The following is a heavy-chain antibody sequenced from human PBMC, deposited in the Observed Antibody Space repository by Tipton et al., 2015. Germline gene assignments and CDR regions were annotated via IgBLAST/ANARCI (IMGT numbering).Heavy chain of an antibody. D-gene: IGHD6-6*01. Sequence: SRVIISLDTSKNQFSLQLSSVTDADTAVYYCARGELGDFDSWGQGTLVTVSS. V-gene: IGHV4-30-2*04. CDR3: ARGELGDFDS. J-gene: IGHJ4*02.